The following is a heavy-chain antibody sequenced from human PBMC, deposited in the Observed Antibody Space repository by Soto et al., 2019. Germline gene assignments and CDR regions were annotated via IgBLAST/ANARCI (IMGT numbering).Heavy chain of an antibody. D-gene: IGHD1-7*01. V-gene: IGHV4-31*03. CDR3: AREALELRPRVDAFDI. CDR2: IYYSGST. Sequence: PSETLSLTCTVSGGSISSGGYYWSWIRQHPGKGLEWIGYIYYSGSTYYNPSLKSRVTMSVDTSRNQFSLKLSSVTAADTAVYYCAREALELRPRVDAFDIWGQGTMVTVSS. J-gene: IGHJ3*02. CDR1: GGSISSGGYY.